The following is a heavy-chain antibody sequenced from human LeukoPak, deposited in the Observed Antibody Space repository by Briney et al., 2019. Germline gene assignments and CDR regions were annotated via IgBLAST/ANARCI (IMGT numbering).Heavy chain of an antibody. D-gene: IGHD4-17*01. CDR1: GGSFSNYY. Sequence: SETLSLTCAVYGGSFSNYYWSWIRQPPGKGLEWIGDIYHTGSTTYNPSLKSRVTISVDTSKKQFSLRLSSVTAADTADYYCARVGYATQRRVLSAVTIPTAGAFDVWGQGTLVAVSS. V-gene: IGHV4-34*01. CDR2: IYHTGST. CDR3: ARVGYATQRRVLSAVTIPTAGAFDV. J-gene: IGHJ3*01.